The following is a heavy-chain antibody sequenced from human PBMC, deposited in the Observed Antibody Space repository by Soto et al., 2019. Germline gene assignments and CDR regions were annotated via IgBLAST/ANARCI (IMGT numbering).Heavy chain of an antibody. V-gene: IGHV3-15*07. CDR3: TAQGPYSSSSRGLGYYYGMDV. CDR1: GLSFSNAW. D-gene: IGHD6-6*01. J-gene: IGHJ6*02. CDR2: IKSKTDGGTT. Sequence: PGGSLRLSCAASGLSFSNAWMNGVRQAPGKGLEWVGRIKSKTDGGTTDYAAPVKGRFTISRDDSKNTLYLQMNSLKTEDTAVYYCTAQGPYSSSSRGLGYYYGMDVWGQGTTVTVSS.